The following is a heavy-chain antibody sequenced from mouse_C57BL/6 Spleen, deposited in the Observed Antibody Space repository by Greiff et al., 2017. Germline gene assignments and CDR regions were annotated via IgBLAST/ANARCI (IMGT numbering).Heavy chain of an antibody. D-gene: IGHD2-12*01. CDR3: ARDNYDERYYFDD. CDR2: IYPGSGST. V-gene: IGHV1-55*01. Sequence: QVQLQQPGAELVKPGASVKLSCKASGYTFTSYWITWVKQRPGQGLEWHGDIYPGSGSTNYNEKFKSKATLTVDTSSCTAYMQLSSLTSKDSAVLDCARDNYDERYYFDDWGQGTTLTVSS. J-gene: IGHJ2*01. CDR1: GYTFTSYW.